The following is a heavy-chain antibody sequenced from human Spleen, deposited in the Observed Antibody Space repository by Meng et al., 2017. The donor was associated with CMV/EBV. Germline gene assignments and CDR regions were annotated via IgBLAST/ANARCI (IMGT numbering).Heavy chain of an antibody. D-gene: IGHD6-13*01. CDR3: ARGYSQQLNWDDAFDV. CDR2: INHSGSS. V-gene: IGHV4-39*07. Sequence: SETLSLTCTVSGGSISSSTYYWGWIRQPPGKGLEWIGEINHSGSSNYSPSLKSRVTISVDTSKNQFSLKLTSVTAADTAVYYCARGYSQQLNWDDAFDVWGQGTTVTVSS. J-gene: IGHJ3*01. CDR1: GGSISSSTYY.